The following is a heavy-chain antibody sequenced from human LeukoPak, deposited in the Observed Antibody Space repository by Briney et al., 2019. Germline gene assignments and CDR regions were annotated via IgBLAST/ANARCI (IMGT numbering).Heavy chain of an antibody. J-gene: IGHJ6*03. CDR2: ISSSSSYI. CDR1: GFTFSSYT. Sequence: GGSLRLSCAASGFTFSSYTMNWVRQAPGKGLEWVSSISSSSSYIYYADSVKGRFTISRDNAKNSLYLQMNSLRAEDTAVYYCARDATSDTMIGYYYYMDVWGKGTTVTVSS. D-gene: IGHD3-10*02. V-gene: IGHV3-21*01. CDR3: ARDATSDTMIGYYYYMDV.